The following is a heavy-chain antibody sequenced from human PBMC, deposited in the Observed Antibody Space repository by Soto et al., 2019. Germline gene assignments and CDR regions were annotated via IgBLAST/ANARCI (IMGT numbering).Heavy chain of an antibody. J-gene: IGHJ6*02. Sequence: GGSLRLSCAASGFTFSSYGMHWVRQAPGKGLEWVAVISYDGSNKYYADSVKGRFTISRDNSKNTLYLQMNSLRAEDTAVYYCAKGGAARGGYYYYGMDVWGQGTTVTVSS. D-gene: IGHD6-6*01. CDR3: AKGGAARGGYYYYGMDV. CDR2: ISYDGSNK. CDR1: GFTFSSYG. V-gene: IGHV3-30*18.